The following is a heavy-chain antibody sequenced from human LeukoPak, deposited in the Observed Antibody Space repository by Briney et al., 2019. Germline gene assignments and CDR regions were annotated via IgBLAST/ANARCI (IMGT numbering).Heavy chain of an antibody. CDR3: ARDGYYYDSSGYYYPTFDY. Sequence: GGSLRLSCAASGFTVSSNSMSWVRQAPGKGLEWVSVIYSGGSTYYADSVKGRFTISRDNSKNTLYLQMNSLRAEDTAVYYCARDGYYYDSSGYYYPTFDYWGQGTLVTVSS. CDR1: GFTVSSNS. CDR2: IYSGGST. D-gene: IGHD3-22*01. J-gene: IGHJ4*02. V-gene: IGHV3-66*01.